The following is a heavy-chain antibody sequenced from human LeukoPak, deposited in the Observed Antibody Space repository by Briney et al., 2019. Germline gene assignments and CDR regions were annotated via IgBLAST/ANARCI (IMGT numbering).Heavy chain of an antibody. CDR1: GFTFSSYA. CDR2: ISGSGGST. V-gene: IGHV3-23*01. J-gene: IGHJ6*04. D-gene: IGHD2-2*01. Sequence: GSLRLSCAASGFTFSSYAMSWVRQAPGKGLEWVSAISGSGGSTYYADSVKGRFTISRDNSKNSLYLQMNSLRAEDTAVYYCARDRLKDIVVVPAAPYYYYYYGMDVWGKGTTVTVSS. CDR3: ARDRLKDIVVVPAAPYYYYYYGMDV.